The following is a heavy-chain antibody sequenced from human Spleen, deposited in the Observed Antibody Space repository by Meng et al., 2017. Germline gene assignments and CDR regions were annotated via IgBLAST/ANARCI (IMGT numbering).Heavy chain of an antibody. V-gene: IGHV3-21*01. CDR2: ISSSSSYI. Sequence: EVQLVESGGGLVKPGGSLRLSCAASGFTFSSYSMNWVRQAPGKGLEWVSSISSSSSYIYYADSVKGRFTISRDNAKNSLYLQMNSLRAEDTAVYYCATWVDYVRGGNYYYGMDVWGQGTTVTVSS. CDR1: GFTFSSYS. CDR3: ATWVDYVRGGNYYYGMDV. J-gene: IGHJ6*02. D-gene: IGHD4-17*01.